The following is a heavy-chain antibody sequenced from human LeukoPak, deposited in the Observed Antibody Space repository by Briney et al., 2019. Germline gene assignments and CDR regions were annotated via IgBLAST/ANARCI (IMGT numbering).Heavy chain of an antibody. Sequence: GGSLKLSCAASGFTFDDYAMHWVRQAPGKGLEWVSGISWNSGSIGYADSVKGRFTISRDNAKNSLYLQMNSLRAEDTAVYYCARGSITMVRGGGYYYMDVWGKGTTVTISS. CDR1: GFTFDDYA. J-gene: IGHJ6*03. D-gene: IGHD3-10*01. V-gene: IGHV3-9*01. CDR2: ISWNSGSI. CDR3: ARGSITMVRGGGYYYMDV.